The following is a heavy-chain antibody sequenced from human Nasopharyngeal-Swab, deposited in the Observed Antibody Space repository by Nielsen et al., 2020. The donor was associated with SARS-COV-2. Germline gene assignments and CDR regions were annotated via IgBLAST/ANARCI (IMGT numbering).Heavy chain of an antibody. V-gene: IGHV4-59*01. D-gene: IGHD3-10*01. J-gene: IGHJ6*03. CDR1: GGSISSYY. CDR2: IYYSGST. Sequence: SETLSLTYTVSGGSISSYYWSWIRQPPGKGLEWIGYIYYSGSTNYNPSLKSRVTISVDTSKNQFSLKLSSVTAADTAVYYCARDRPMVRGVASGGAHYYYYYMDVWGKGTTVTVSS. CDR3: ARDRPMVRGVASGGAHYYYYYMDV.